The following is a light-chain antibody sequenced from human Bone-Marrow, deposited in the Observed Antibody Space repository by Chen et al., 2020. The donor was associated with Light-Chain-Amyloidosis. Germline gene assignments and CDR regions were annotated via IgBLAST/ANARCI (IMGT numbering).Light chain of an antibody. J-gene: IGLJ2*01. CDR2: NIS. Sequence: QSALTQPASVSGSPGQSITISCTGTTSDIGTYDFVSWYQQFPDSAPKLIIFNISVRSSGTSRRFSGSKSGNTASLTISGLQPDDEGVYCCASYAKGNIVVFGGGSTLTV. V-gene: IGLV2-23*02. CDR1: TSDIGTYDF. CDR3: ASYAKGNIVV.